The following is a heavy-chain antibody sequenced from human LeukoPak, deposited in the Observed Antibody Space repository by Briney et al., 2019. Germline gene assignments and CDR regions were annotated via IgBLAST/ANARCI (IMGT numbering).Heavy chain of an antibody. CDR2: FDPEDGET. CDR1: GYTLTDLS. CDR3: ATDYDILTGYYKAAFDI. V-gene: IGHV1-24*01. Sequence: ASVKVSCKVSGYTLTDLSMHWVRQAPGQGLEWMGRFDPEDGETIYAQKFQGRVTMTGDTSTDTAYMELSSLRSEDTAVYYCATDYDILTGYYKAAFDIWGQGTMVTVSS. D-gene: IGHD3-9*01. J-gene: IGHJ3*02.